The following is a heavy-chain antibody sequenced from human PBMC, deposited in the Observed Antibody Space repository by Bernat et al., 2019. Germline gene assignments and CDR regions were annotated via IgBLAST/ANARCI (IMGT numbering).Heavy chain of an antibody. V-gene: IGHV3-13*01. CDR3: ARGRIPSCSSATCQKGNWFDP. Sequence: EVQLVESGGGLVQPGGSLRLSCAVAGFTFSSHDMHWVRQPTGKGLEWVSAIGTSGVTYYSDSVKGRFTISRETAKNAVYLQMNSQRAGDTAVYYCARGRIPSCSSATCQKGNWFDPWGQGTLVTVS. D-gene: IGHD2-2*01. CDR1: GFTFSSHD. CDR2: IGTSGVT. J-gene: IGHJ5*02.